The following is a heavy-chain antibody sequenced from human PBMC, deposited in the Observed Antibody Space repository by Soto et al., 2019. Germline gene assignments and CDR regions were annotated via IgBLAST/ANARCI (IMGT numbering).Heavy chain of an antibody. Sequence: GASVKVSFKASGYNFIGYDINWVWEAPGQGLEWVGWVNPKSGNAGYAQKFRGRVTMTRDTSIDTAYLELTRLTSEATAVYFCAIVPMIAAPPDSWGHGRQVTVSS. CDR2: VNPKSGNA. CDR1: GYNFIGYD. V-gene: IGHV1-8*02. D-gene: IGHD6-6*01. CDR3: AIVPMIAAPPDS. J-gene: IGHJ5*01.